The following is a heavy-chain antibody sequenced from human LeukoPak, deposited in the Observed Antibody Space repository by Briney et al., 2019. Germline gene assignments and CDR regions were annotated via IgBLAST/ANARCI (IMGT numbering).Heavy chain of an antibody. Sequence: GASVKVSCKASGYTFTSYGMNWVGQAHGQGLEGRGWINTNTGKPTYAQGFRGGFVLTLDNDVSTAYVQISSLKAEDTAVYYCAVGQYSSSWYTPISWFDPWGQGTLVTVSS. D-gene: IGHD6-13*01. CDR2: INTNTGKP. J-gene: IGHJ5*02. V-gene: IGHV7-4-1*02. CDR3: AVGQYSSSWYTPISWFDP. CDR1: GYTFTSYG.